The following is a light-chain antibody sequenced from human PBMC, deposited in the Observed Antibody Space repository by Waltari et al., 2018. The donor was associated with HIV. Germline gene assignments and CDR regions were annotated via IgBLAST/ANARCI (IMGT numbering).Light chain of an antibody. J-gene: IGLJ2*01. CDR3: QSFDGAKHV. Sequence: NFMLTQPHSVSGSPGETVRVSCTRSSGSIDSRSVHWYRQRPGSSPMSLMFDNKYRSSGVPDRFSGSIDRSSNSASLTISGLKTEDEADYFCQSFDGAKHVFGGGTKLTVL. V-gene: IGLV6-57*01. CDR1: SGSIDSRS. CDR2: DNK.